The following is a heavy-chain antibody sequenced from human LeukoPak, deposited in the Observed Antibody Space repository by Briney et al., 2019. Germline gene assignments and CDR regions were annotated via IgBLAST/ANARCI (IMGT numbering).Heavy chain of an antibody. CDR2: ISYDGNTI. CDR3: ARDYYDSSGYTPSFDY. D-gene: IGHD3-22*01. Sequence: PGGSLRLSCAASEFTFSNCAVHWVRQAPGKGLQWVAVISYDGNTIHYADSVKGRFTISRDTSKNTLYLQMNSLRAEDTAVYYCARDYYDSSGYTPSFDYWGQGTLVTVSS. V-gene: IGHV3-30-3*01. CDR1: EFTFSNCA. J-gene: IGHJ4*02.